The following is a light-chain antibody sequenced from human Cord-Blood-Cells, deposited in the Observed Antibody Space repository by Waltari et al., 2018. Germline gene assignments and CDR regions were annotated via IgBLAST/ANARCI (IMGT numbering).Light chain of an antibody. V-gene: IGLV2-14*01. CDR1: SSDVGGYNY. J-gene: IGLJ1*01. CDR3: SSYTSSSTYV. CDR2: DVS. Sequence: QSALTQPASGSGSPGQSVTIPCTGTSSDVGGYNYVSWYQQQPGKAPKLLIYDVSKRPSGVSKRFSGSKSGNTASLTISGLQAEDEADYYCSSYTSSSTYVFGTGTKVTVL.